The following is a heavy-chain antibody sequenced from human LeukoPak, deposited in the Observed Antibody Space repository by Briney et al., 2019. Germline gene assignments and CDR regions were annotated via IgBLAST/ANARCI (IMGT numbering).Heavy chain of an antibody. V-gene: IGHV4-39*07. CDR3: ARADNWNYDY. Sequence: SETLSLTCTVSGGSISSSSYYWGWIRQPPGKGLEWIGSIYYSGSTYYNPSLKSRVTISVDRSKNQFSLKLSSVTAADTAVYYCARADNWNYDYWGQGTLVTVSS. CDR2: IYYSGST. J-gene: IGHJ4*02. D-gene: IGHD1-7*01. CDR1: GGSISSSSYY.